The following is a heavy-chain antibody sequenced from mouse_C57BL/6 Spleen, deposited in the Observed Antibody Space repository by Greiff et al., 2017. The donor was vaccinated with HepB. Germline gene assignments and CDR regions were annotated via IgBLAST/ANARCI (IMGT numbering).Heavy chain of an antibody. CDR2: IDPSDSYT. V-gene: IGHV1-69*01. J-gene: IGHJ4*01. Sequence: QVQLKQPGAELVMPGASVKLSCKASGYTFTSYWMHWVKQRPGQGLEWIGEIDPSDSYTNYNQKFKGKSTLTVDKSSSTAYMQLSSLTSEDSAVYYCARCTTSRGAMDYWGQGTSVTVSS. CDR1: GYTFTSYW. CDR3: ARCTTSRGAMDY.